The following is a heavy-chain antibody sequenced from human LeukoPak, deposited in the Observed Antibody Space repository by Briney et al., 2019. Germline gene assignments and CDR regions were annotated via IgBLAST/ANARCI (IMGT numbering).Heavy chain of an antibody. J-gene: IGHJ3*02. D-gene: IGHD3-3*01. V-gene: IGHV1-69*13. CDR3: ARARITIFGVVTRNAFDI. Sequence: SVTVSCKASGGTFSSYAISWVRQAPGQGLEWMGGIIPIFGTANYAQKFQGRVTITADESTSTAYMELSSLRSEDTAVYYCARARITIFGVVTRNAFDIWGQGTMVTVSS. CDR1: GGTFSSYA. CDR2: IIPIFGTA.